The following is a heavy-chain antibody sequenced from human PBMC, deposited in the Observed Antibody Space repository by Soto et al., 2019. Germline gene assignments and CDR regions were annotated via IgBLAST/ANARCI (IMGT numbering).Heavy chain of an antibody. Sequence: QVQLVESGGGVVQPGRSLRLSCAASGFTFSTYGMHWVRQAPGKGLEWVAVISYDGDNKYYADSVKGRFTIDRDNSKNTLLLQMDSLRAEDTAVYYGAHEYLPTPGATPGYWGEGSLVTVSS. CDR3: AHEYLPTPGATPGY. V-gene: IGHV3-30*18. J-gene: IGHJ4*02. D-gene: IGHD5-12*01. CDR1: GFTFSTYG. CDR2: ISYDGDNK.